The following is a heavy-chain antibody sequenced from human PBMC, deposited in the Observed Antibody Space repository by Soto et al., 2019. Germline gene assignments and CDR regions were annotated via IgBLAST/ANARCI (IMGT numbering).Heavy chain of an antibody. V-gene: IGHV1-69*06. J-gene: IGHJ6*02. Sequence: QVQLVQSGAEVKKPGSSVKVSCKASGGTFSSSTLTWVRQAPGQGLEWMGGIILMFGTANYAQKFQGRVTVTADKSTSTAYMELSSLRSEDTALYYCATPMTTDRYYSNMDVWGQGTTVTVSS. CDR2: IILMFGTA. CDR3: ATPMTTDRYYSNMDV. D-gene: IGHD4-4*01. CDR1: GGTFSSST.